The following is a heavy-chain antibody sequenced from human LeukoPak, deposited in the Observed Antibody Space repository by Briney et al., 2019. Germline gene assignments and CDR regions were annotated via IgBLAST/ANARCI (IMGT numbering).Heavy chain of an antibody. CDR3: ARQGEGYFDY. J-gene: IGHJ4*02. Sequence: GGSLRLSCAASGFTFSSYGMHWVRQAPGKGLEWVAVISYDGSNKYYADSVKGRFTISRDNSKNTLYLQMNSLRAEDTAVYYCARQGEGYFDYWGQGTLVTVSS. CDR2: ISYDGSNK. V-gene: IGHV3-30*19. CDR1: GFTFSSYG.